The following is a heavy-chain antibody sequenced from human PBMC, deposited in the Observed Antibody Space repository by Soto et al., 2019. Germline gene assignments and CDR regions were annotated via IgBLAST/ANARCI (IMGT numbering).Heavy chain of an antibody. D-gene: IGHD6-13*01. CDR1: GGSISSSNW. J-gene: IGHJ6*02. CDR2: IYHSGST. CDR3: AREGIYSSSWSRGYYGMDV. Sequence: SETLSLTCAVSGGSISSSNWWSWVRQPPGKGLEWIGEIYHSGSTNYNPSLKSRVTISVDKSKNQFSLKLSSVTAADTAVYYCAREGIYSSSWSRGYYGMDVWGQGTTVTVSS. V-gene: IGHV4-4*02.